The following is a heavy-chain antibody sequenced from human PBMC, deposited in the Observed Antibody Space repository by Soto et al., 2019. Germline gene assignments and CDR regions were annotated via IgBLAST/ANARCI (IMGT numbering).Heavy chain of an antibody. V-gene: IGHV1-69*01. CDR1: GGTFSSYA. CDR3: ARTTWGSLYYYYYGMDV. Sequence: QVQLVQSGAEVKKPGSSVKVSCKASGGTFSSYAISWVRQAPGQGLEWMGGIIPIFGTANYAQKFQGRVTITADESTSTSYMELSSLRSEDTAVYYCARTTWGSLYYYYYGMDVWGQGTTVTVSS. J-gene: IGHJ6*02. D-gene: IGHD7-27*01. CDR2: IIPIFGTA.